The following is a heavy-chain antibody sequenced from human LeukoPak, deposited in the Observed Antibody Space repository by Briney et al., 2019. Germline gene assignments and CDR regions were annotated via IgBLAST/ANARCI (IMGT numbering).Heavy chain of an antibody. V-gene: IGHV3-9*03. CDR1: GFTFDDYA. Sequence: GRSLRLSCAASGFTFDDYAMHWVRQAPGKGLEWVSGIIWNSGSIGYADSVKGRFTISRDNAKNSLYLQMNSLRAEDMALYYCAKGGGDFWSGSWYFDLWGRGTLVTVSS. CDR3: AKGGGDFWSGSWYFDL. CDR2: IIWNSGSI. D-gene: IGHD3-3*01. J-gene: IGHJ2*01.